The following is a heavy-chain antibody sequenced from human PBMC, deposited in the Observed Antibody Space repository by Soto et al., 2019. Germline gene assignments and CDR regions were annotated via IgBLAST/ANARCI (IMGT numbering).Heavy chain of an antibody. CDR2: IIPILGIA. D-gene: IGHD6-13*01. CDR3: ARDGGYTHPNWFDP. V-gene: IGHV1-69*08. CDR1: GGTFSSYT. Sequence: QVQLVQSGAEVKKPGFSVKVSCKASGGTFSSYTISWVRQAPGQGLEWMGRIIPILGIANYAQKFQGRVTITADKSTSTAYMELSSLRSEDTAVYYCARDGGYTHPNWFDPWGQGTLVTVSS. J-gene: IGHJ5*02.